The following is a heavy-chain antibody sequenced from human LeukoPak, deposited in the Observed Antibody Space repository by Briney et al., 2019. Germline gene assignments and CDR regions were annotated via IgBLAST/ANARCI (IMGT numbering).Heavy chain of an antibody. V-gene: IGHV4-61*01. J-gene: IGHJ5*02. Sequence: PETLSLTCTVSGGSVSSGSYYWSWIRQPPGKGLEWIGYIYYSGSTNYNPSLKSRVTISVDTSKNQFSLKLSSVTAADTAVYYCARGRYCGGDCYSKWFDPWGQGTLVTVSS. CDR2: IYYSGST. D-gene: IGHD2-21*02. CDR3: ARGRYCGGDCYSKWFDP. CDR1: GGSVSSGSYY.